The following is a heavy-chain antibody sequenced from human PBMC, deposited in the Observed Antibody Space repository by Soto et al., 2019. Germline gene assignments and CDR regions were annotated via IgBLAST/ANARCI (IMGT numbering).Heavy chain of an antibody. CDR2: INPDGSEK. CDR1: GFTFSRFW. J-gene: IGHJ4*02. V-gene: IGHV3-7*04. Sequence: EVQLVESGGDLVQPGGSLRLACAASGFTFSRFWMTWVRQAPGKGLEWVANINPDGSEKYAVDSVKGRFTIYRDNVKNSLYLQMTKLGAEDTAVYFCARGYTSSPLFEDYFDYWGQGALVTVSS. D-gene: IGHD6-13*01. CDR3: ARGYTSSPLFEDYFDY.